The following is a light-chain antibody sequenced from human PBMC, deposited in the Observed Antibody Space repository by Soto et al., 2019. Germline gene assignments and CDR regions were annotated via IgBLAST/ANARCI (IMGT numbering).Light chain of an antibody. CDR1: SSNIGAGSD. Sequence: QSVLTQPPSVSGAPGQRVTISCTGSSSNIGAGSDVHWYRHLPGTAPKLLIFGNNNRPSGVPDRFSGSKSGTSASLAITGLRAEDEADYYCQSYDNILSGPLFGGGTKLTVL. CDR3: QSYDNILSGPL. CDR2: GNN. J-gene: IGLJ3*02. V-gene: IGLV1-40*01.